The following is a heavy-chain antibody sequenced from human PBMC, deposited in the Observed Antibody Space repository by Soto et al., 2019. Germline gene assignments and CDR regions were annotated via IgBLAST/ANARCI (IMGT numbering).Heavy chain of an antibody. D-gene: IGHD6-19*01. V-gene: IGHV5-51*01. CDR2: IYPGDYDT. Sequence: PVVSIQVSWKVSGCNFTNYWIRWVLKMPGKGLEWMGIIYPGDYDTRYSPSFQGQVTISADKSISTAYLQWSSLKASDTAMYYCARTGIAVAGTPYFRHWGQGTLVTVSS. J-gene: IGHJ1*01. CDR3: ARTGIAVAGTPYFRH. CDR1: GCNFTNYW.